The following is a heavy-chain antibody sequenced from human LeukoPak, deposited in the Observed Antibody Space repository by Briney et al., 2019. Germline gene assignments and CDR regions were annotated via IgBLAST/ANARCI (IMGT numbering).Heavy chain of an antibody. D-gene: IGHD6-13*01. CDR1: GGSISSHY. CDR3: ARGSQLVSGRNWFDP. V-gene: IGHV4-59*11. CDR2: IYYSGST. Sequence: SETLSLTCTVSGGSISSHYWTWIRQPPGKGLEWIGYIYYSGSTNYNPSLKSRVTISIDTSKNQFSLKLSSVTAADTAVYYCARGSQLVSGRNWFDPWGQGTLVTVSS. J-gene: IGHJ5*02.